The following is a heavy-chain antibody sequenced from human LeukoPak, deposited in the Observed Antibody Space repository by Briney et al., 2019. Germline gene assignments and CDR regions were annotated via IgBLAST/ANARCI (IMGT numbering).Heavy chain of an antibody. V-gene: IGHV3-43D*04. CDR3: AKAHFPYYYASGRGHLGY. Sequence: PGGSLRLSCAASGFTFGDYAMHWVRQAPGKGLEWVSLISWDGGSTYYADSAKGRFTISRDNSKNSLYLQMNSLRAEDTALYYCAKAHFPYYYASGRGHLGYWGQGTLVTVSS. D-gene: IGHD3-10*01. CDR1: GFTFGDYA. CDR2: ISWDGGST. J-gene: IGHJ4*02.